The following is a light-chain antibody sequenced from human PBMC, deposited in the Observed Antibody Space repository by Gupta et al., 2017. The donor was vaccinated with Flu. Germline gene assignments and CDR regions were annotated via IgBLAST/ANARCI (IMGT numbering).Light chain of an antibody. CDR2: DNN. CDR1: RSNLGKND. CDR3: GAWDSSLNGV. V-gene: IGLV1-51*01. J-gene: IGLJ2*01. Sequence: SVLLQPPAVSAAPGETVTIPCAGSRSNLGKNDGSWYQQLPGTAPKLLIYDNNKRPSGIPDRFSGSKSGTSATLSITGLQTGDEADYYCGAWDSSLNGVFGGGTKLTVL.